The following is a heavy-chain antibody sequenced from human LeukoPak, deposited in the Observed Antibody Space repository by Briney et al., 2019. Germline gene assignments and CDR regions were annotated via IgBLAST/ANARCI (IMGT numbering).Heavy chain of an antibody. CDR1: GFSFSNYV. J-gene: IGHJ2*01. CDR2: IWYDGSNK. Sequence: GGSLRLSCAASGFSFSNYVMHWVRQAPGKGLEWVAVIWYDGSNKYYADSVKGRFTISRDNSKNTLHLQMNSLRAEDTAVYYCARDTRYFDLWGRGTLDTVSS. D-gene: IGHD2-15*01. V-gene: IGHV3-33*01. CDR3: ARDTRYFDL.